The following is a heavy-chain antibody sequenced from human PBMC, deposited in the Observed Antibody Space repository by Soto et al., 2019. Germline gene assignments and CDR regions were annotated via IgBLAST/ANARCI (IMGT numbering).Heavy chain of an antibody. CDR2: ISGHDGNT. D-gene: IGHD2-2*01. Sequence: QVQLVQSGAEVRMPGASVKVSCKASGYRLTSYGISWERQAPGQGLEWMGWISGHDGNTKYTQKVQGRVTVTTDTSTSTAYMDLRSLRSDDTAVYYCAREYCSSASCYGPDFWGQGTLVTVSS. CDR1: GYRLTSYG. J-gene: IGHJ4*02. V-gene: IGHV1-18*01. CDR3: AREYCSSASCYGPDF.